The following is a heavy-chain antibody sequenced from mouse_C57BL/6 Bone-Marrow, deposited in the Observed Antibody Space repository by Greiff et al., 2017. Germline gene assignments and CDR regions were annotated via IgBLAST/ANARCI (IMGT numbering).Heavy chain of an antibody. CDR2: IRKKANGYTT. V-gene: IGHV7-4*01. Sequence: EVKLMESGGGLVKPGASLRLSCAASGFTFTDYYMSWVRQPPGKAPEWLALIRKKANGYTTEYNASVKGRFTISRDNSQNILYLQMNNRRAEDSATYYRVKDGGRLQEYYARDYWGQGTSVTVSS. CDR3: VKDGGRLQEYYARDY. CDR1: GFTFTDYY. D-gene: IGHD2-4*01. J-gene: IGHJ4*01.